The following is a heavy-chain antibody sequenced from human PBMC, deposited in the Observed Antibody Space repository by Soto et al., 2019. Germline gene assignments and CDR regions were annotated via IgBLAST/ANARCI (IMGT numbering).Heavy chain of an antibody. V-gene: IGHV3-23*01. CDR1: GFTFSRSA. Sequence: GGSLRLSCAASGFTFSRSAMNWVRQAPGKGLEWVSGLSSSGGSTFYADSVKGRFTISRDNSKNTLYLQMNSLRAEDTAVYYCATVGLVGTAEFLHHWGQGTLVTVSS. D-gene: IGHD1-1*01. CDR3: ATVGLVGTAEFLHH. CDR2: LSSSGGST. J-gene: IGHJ1*01.